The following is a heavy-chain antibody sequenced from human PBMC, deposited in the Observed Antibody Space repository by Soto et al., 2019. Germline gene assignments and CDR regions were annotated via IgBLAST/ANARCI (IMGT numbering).Heavy chain of an antibody. CDR1: AGYIRSSSYY. V-gene: IGHV4-39*07. CDR2: IYYSGST. D-gene: IGHD3-10*01. J-gene: IGHJ5*02. CDR3: ARESNYYGSGSYYELFDP. Sequence: SQTLSLTCTVAAGYIRSSSYYWGWIRQPPGKGLAWIGSIYYSGSTYYNPSLKSRVTISVDTSKNQFSLKLSSVTAADTAVYYCARESNYYGSGSYYELFDPWGQGPLVTVS.